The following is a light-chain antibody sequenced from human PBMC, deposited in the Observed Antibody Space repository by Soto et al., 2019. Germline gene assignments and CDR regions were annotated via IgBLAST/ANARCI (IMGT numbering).Light chain of an antibody. V-gene: IGKV3-20*01. CDR1: QTVNKNY. CDR3: QQYGGSAPWT. Sequence: EIVLTQPPGPLSVSPGDRVTLSCRASQTVNKNYLAWYQKKPGQAPRLLIYGASTPATGTPARFSGSGSGTHFTLTVSRLEPEDFAVYYCQQYGGSAPWTFGPGTKVDMK. CDR2: GAS. J-gene: IGKJ1*01.